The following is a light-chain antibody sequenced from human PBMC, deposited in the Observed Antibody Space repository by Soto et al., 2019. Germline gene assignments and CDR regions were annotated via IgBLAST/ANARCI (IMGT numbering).Light chain of an antibody. CDR3: QQYGRSWWT. CDR2: GAS. J-gene: IGKJ1*01. V-gene: IGKV3-20*01. CDR1: QSVSSSY. Sequence: EIVLTQSPGTLSLSPGDRATLSCRTSQSVSSSYLAWYQQKPGQAPRLLIYGASSRATGIPDRFSGSGSGTDFTLTISRVEPEDFAVYYCQQYGRSWWTFGQGTKVEIK.